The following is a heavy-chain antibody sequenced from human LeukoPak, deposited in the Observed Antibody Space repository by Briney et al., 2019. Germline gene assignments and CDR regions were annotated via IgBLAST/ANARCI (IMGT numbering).Heavy chain of an antibody. CDR1: GGIFSSYA. V-gene: IGHV1-18*01. Sequence: AASVKVSCKASGGIFSSYAISWVRQAPGQGLEWMGWISANNGNTNSAQKFQGRVTMTTDTSTSTAYMELRSLRSDDTAVYYCARDFFHGHCAGLSCFLLDYWGQGSLVTVSS. CDR2: ISANNGNT. D-gene: IGHD2-15*01. J-gene: IGHJ4*02. CDR3: ARDFFHGHCAGLSCFLLDY.